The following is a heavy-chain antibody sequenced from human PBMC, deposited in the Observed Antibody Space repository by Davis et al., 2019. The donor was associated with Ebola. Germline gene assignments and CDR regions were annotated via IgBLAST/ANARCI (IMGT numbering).Heavy chain of an antibody. CDR1: GYTFSSYA. Sequence: SVKVSCKASGYTFSSYAMHWVRQAPGQGLEWMGGIIPIFGTANYAQKFQGRVTITADKSTSTAYMELSSLRSEDTAVYYCARSPNYGSGSFNYYYGIDVWGQGTTVTVSS. J-gene: IGHJ6*02. CDR2: IIPIFGTA. CDR3: ARSPNYGSGSFNYYYGIDV. V-gene: IGHV1-69*06. D-gene: IGHD3-10*01.